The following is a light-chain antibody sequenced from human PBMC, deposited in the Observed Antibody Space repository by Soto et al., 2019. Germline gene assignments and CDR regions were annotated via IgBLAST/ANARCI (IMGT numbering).Light chain of an antibody. CDR1: SSDVGGYNY. CDR2: DVS. CDR3: SSYTSSSGV. J-gene: IGLJ1*01. Sequence: QSALTQPASVSGSPGKSITISCTGTSSDVGGYNYVSWYQQHPGKAPKLMIYDVSHRPSGVSNRFSGSKSGNTASLTISGIQAEDAADYYCSSYTSSSGVFGTGTKLTVL. V-gene: IGLV2-14*01.